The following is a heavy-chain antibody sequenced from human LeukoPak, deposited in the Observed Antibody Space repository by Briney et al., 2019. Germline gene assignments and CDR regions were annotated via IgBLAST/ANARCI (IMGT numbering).Heavy chain of an antibody. CDR1: GFTFDDYA. V-gene: IGHV3-9*01. Sequence: PGRSLRLSCAASGFTFDDYAMHWVRHAPGKGLEWVSGINWNSGSIGYADSVKGRFTISRDNAKNSLYLQMNSLRAEDTALYYCGKDIGEVHWGQGTLVTVSS. CDR2: INWNSGSI. D-gene: IGHD3-10*01. J-gene: IGHJ4*02. CDR3: GKDIGEVH.